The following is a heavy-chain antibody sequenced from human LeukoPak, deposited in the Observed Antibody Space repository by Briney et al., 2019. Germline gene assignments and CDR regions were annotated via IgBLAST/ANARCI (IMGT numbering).Heavy chain of an antibody. D-gene: IGHD3-3*01. V-gene: IGHV1-8*03. CDR2: MNPNSGNT. CDR3: ARITIFGVALDY. CDR1: GYTFTSYG. Sequence: ASVKVSCKASGYTFTSYGISWVRQATGQGLEWMGWMNPNSGNTGFAQKFQGRVTISRNTSISTAYMELSSLRSEDTAVYYCARITIFGVALDYWGQGTLVTVSS. J-gene: IGHJ4*02.